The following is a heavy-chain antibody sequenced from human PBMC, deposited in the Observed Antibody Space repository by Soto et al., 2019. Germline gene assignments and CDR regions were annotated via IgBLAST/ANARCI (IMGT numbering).Heavy chain of an antibody. CDR2: IDTSGSST. CDR1: GFIFTNFW. Sequence: PGGSLRLSCEASGFIFTNFWMHWVRQVPGKGLVWVSRIDTSGSSTSYAASVKGRFTISRDNAKNTVSLQMNSLRAEDTGVYYCAKDSWYFDLWSQGSLVTVSS. CDR3: AKDSWYFDL. D-gene: IGHD6-13*01. J-gene: IGHJ4*02. V-gene: IGHV3-74*01.